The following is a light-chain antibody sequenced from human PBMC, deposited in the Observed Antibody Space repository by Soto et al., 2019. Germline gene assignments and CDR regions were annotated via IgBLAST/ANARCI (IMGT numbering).Light chain of an antibody. V-gene: IGKV3-15*01. CDR3: QQYNKGPLT. J-gene: IGKJ4*01. CDR1: QSVSNN. Sequence: EIVMTQSPATLSVSPGEKVTLSCRASQSVSNNLAWYQQKPGQAPRLLIYFASTRATGIPARFSGSGSGTEFSLTISSLQSEDFALYYCQQYNKGPLTFGGGTKVETK. CDR2: FAS.